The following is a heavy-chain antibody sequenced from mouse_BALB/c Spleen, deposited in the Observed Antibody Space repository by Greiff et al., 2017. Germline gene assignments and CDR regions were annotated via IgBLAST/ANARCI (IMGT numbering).Heavy chain of an antibody. V-gene: IGHV1-62-2*01. CDR3: ARHGDYYGSRYTTAWFAY. J-gene: IGHJ3*01. CDR1: GYTFTEYI. Sequence: QVQLKESGAGLVKPGASVKLSCKASGYTFTEYIIHWVKQRSGQGLEWIGWFYPGSGSIKYNEKFKDKATLTADKSSSTVYMELSRLTSEDSAVYCCARHGDYYGSRYTTAWFAYWGQGTLVTVSA. CDR2: FYPGSGSI. D-gene: IGHD1-1*01.